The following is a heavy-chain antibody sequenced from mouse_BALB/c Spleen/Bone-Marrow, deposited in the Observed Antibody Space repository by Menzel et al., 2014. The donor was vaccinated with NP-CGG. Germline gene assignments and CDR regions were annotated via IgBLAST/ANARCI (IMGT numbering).Heavy chain of an antibody. D-gene: IGHD1-1*01. CDR2: ILPGSGNT. CDR1: GYIFSSYW. CDR3: SRRAHYFGSGLDY. Sequence: VKLQESGAELMKPGASVTISCKATGYIFSSYWIEWIKQRPGHGLEWIGEILPGSGNTNYNEKFRDKATFTAETSSSIAYMQLSSLTSEDSAVYYCSRRAHYFGSGLDYWGQGTTLTVSS. J-gene: IGHJ2*01. V-gene: IGHV1-9*01.